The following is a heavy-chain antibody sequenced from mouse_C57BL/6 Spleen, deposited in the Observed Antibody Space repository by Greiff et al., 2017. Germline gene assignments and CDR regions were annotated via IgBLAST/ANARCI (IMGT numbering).Heavy chain of an antibody. CDR2: INPNNGGT. D-gene: IGHD2-4*01. CDR1: GYTFTDYN. J-gene: IGHJ1*03. CDR3: ARSGYDYGGTDWYFDV. Sequence: EVQLQQSGPELVKPGASVKMSCKASGYTFTDYNMHWVKQSHGKSLEWIGYINPNNGGTSYNQKFKGKATLTVNKSSSTAYMGLRSLTSEDSAVYYCARSGYDYGGTDWYFDVWGTGTTVTVSS. V-gene: IGHV1-22*01.